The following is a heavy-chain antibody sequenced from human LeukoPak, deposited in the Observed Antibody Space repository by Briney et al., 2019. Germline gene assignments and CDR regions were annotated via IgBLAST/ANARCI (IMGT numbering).Heavy chain of an antibody. CDR2: INHTGNT. CDR3: ARGRYLTTLGGAAAGFLDN. Sequence: SETLSLTCAVNGGSFSGYYWNWIRQPPGKGLEWIGEINHTGNTNYNPSLKRRVTISVDTSQKQFSLRLNSLTAADTAVYYCARGRYLTTLGGAAAGFLDNWGQGTLVTVSS. J-gene: IGHJ4*02. D-gene: IGHD6-13*01. V-gene: IGHV4-34*01. CDR1: GGSFSGYY.